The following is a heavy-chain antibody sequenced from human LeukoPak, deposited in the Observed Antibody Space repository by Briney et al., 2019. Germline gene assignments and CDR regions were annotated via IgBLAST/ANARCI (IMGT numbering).Heavy chain of an antibody. J-gene: IGHJ6*02. V-gene: IGHV4-59*01. CDR2: FHYSGSS. CDR1: GGSLSNYY. Sequence: SETLSLTCTVSGGSLSNYYWNWIRQPPGKGLEWIGYFHYSGSSNYNPSLKSRVTMSLDTSKSQLSLKLSSVTAADTAVYYCATGFNFGLDVWGQGTTVTVSS. CDR3: ATGFNFGLDV.